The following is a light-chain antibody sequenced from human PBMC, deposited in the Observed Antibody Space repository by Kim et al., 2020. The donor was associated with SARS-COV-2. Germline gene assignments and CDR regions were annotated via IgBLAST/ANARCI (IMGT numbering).Light chain of an antibody. V-gene: IGLV10-54*01. CDR1: SNNVGNEG. CDR3: SAWDSSLSAWV. J-gene: IGLJ3*02. CDR2: RNN. Sequence: RQTATLTCPGNSNNVGNEGVAWLQQHQGHPPKLLSCRNNNRPSGISERFSASRSGNTASLTITGLQPEDEADYYCSAWDSSLSAWVFGGGTKLTVL.